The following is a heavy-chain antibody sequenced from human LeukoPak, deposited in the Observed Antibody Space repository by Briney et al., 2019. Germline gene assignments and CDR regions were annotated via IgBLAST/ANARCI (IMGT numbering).Heavy chain of an antibody. CDR1: GFIFSNYA. CDR2: ISASGDTT. CDR3: ARDQPVQIGLFDY. Sequence: PGGSLRLSCAASGFIFSNYAMDLVRQAPGKGLEWVSVISASGDTTYYADSVKGRFTISRDNSKNTLYLQINSLRAEDTAVYYCARDQPVQIGLFDYWGQGTLVTVSS. J-gene: IGHJ4*02. D-gene: IGHD1-1*01. V-gene: IGHV3-23*01.